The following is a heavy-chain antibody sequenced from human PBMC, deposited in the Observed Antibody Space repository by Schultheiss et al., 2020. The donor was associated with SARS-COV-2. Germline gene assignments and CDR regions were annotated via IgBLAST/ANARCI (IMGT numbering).Heavy chain of an antibody. CDR1: GFTFSSYA. V-gene: IGHV3-23*01. J-gene: IGHJ2*01. CDR3: ARRSHEYYYDSSESWYFDL. CDR2: ISWNSGSI. Sequence: GGSLRLSCAASGFTFSSYAMSWVRQAPGKGLEWVSRISWNSGSIGYADSVKGRFTISRDNSKNSLYLQMNSLRAEDTAVYYCARRSHEYYYDSSESWYFDLWGRGTLVTVSS. D-gene: IGHD3-22*01.